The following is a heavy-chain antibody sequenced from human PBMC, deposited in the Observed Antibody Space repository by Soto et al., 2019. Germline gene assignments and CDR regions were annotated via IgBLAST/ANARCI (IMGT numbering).Heavy chain of an antibody. J-gene: IGHJ5*02. CDR3: AGAPVHVNNWFDP. Sequence: QVQLQESGPGLVKPSETLALTCTVSGGSVSSPTYYWSWIRQPPGNGLEWSGYMYYSGSTNYNPSLKSRVTISLDTAKNQSSLTLSYVTAADTAVYYCAGAPVHVNNWFDPWGQENLVTVSS. V-gene: IGHV4-61*01. D-gene: IGHD3-10*01. CDR1: GGSVSSPTYY. CDR2: MYYSGST.